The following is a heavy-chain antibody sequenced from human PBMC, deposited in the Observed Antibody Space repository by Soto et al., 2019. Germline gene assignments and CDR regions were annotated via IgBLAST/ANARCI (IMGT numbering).Heavy chain of an antibody. CDR1: GFKFNYYA. V-gene: IGHV3-48*02. J-gene: IGHJ4*02. Sequence: EVQLVESGGGLVQPGGSLRLSCAASGFKFNYYAMNWVRQVPGKGLEWVSYISATSAKIDYADSVKGRFTISRDNARNPLYLQMNSLRDEATGVYHWVADSSYGSHWVSAFDQWGRGTLVTVSS. CDR2: ISATSAKI. CDR3: VADSSYGSHWVSAFDQ. D-gene: IGHD3-16*01.